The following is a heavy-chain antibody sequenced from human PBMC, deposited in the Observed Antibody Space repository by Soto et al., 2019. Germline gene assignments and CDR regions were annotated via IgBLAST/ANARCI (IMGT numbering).Heavy chain of an antibody. CDR3: AREWSYFDY. J-gene: IGHJ4*02. V-gene: IGHV4-61*01. CDR1: GDSVTSGNYY. CDR2: ISYSGST. Sequence: PSETLSLTCTVSGDSVTSGNYYWSWIRQPPGKGLEWIGYISYSGSTNYNPSLKSRVTISVDTSKNQFSLNLFSVSAADTAVYYCAREWSYFDYWGQGTLVTVSS. D-gene: IGHD2-8*01.